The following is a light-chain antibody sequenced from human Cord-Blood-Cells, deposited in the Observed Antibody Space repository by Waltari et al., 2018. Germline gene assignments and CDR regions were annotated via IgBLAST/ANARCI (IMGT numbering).Light chain of an antibody. CDR1: SSDVGSYNL. V-gene: IGLV2-23*01. CDR3: CSYAGSGVV. Sequence: QSALTQPASVSGSPGQSITSSCTGTSSDVGSYNLFSWYQQHPGKAPKLMIYEGSRRPLGVSNRFSGSKSGNTASLTISGLQAEDEADYYCCSYAGSGVVFGGGTKLTVL. J-gene: IGLJ2*01. CDR2: EGS.